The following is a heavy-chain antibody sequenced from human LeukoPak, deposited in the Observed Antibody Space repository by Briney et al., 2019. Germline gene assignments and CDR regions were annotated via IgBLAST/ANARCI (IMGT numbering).Heavy chain of an antibody. CDR3: ARPVDVVGVVATIFDY. V-gene: IGHV1-46*01. J-gene: IGHJ4*02. CDR1: GYTFTSYY. Sequence: ASVKVSCKASGYTFTSYYMHWVRQAPGRGLEWMGIINPSGGSTSYAQKFQGRVTMTRDTSTSTVYMELSSLRSEDTAVYYCARPVDVVGVVATIFDYWGQGTLVTVSS. D-gene: IGHD5-12*01. CDR2: INPSGGST.